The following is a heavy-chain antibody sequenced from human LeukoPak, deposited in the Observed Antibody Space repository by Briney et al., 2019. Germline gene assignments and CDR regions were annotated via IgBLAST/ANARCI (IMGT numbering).Heavy chain of an antibody. Sequence: SETLSLTCTVSGGSMSSFYWSWIQQPPGKGLERIGYIYYSGTTNYNPSLQSRVTMSVDTSKNQFSLKLNSVTAADTAVYFCARGGWYLDFWGRGTLVTVSS. J-gene: IGHJ2*01. V-gene: IGHV4-59*01. CDR3: ARGGWYLDF. CDR1: GGSMSSFY. CDR2: IYYSGTT.